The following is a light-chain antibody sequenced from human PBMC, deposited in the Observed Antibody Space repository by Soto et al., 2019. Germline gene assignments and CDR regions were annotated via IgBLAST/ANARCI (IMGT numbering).Light chain of an antibody. V-gene: IGLV4-69*01. CDR2: LNNDGSH. Sequence: QLVLTQSPSASASLGASVKLTCTLSSGHSSYAIAWHQKQPGKGPRYLMDLNNDGSHTKGEGIPDRFSGSSSGADRYLIISSLKSEDEADYYCQTWGTGFQFFGGGTKLTVL. J-gene: IGLJ2*01. CDR3: QTWGTGFQF. CDR1: SGHSSYA.